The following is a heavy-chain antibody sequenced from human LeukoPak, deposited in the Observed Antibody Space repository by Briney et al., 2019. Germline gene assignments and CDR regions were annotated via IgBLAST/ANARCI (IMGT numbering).Heavy chain of an antibody. CDR2: INSDGSGT. Sequence: GGSLGLSCAASGFTFSRYWMLWVRQAPGKGLVWVSHINSDGSGTSYADSVKGRFTISRDNAKNTLYLQMNSLRAEDTAVYYCARGSYYGDYEFDYWGQGTLVTVSS. CDR3: ARGSYYGDYEFDY. J-gene: IGHJ4*02. D-gene: IGHD4-17*01. CDR1: GFTFSRYW. V-gene: IGHV3-74*01.